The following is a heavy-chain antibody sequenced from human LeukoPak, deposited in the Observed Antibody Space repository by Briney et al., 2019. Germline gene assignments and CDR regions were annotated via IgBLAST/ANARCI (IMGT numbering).Heavy chain of an antibody. CDR1: GFTFSSYE. CDR3: AALYGGKDY. D-gene: IGHD4-23*01. V-gene: IGHV3-48*03. Sequence: PGGSLRLSCAASGFTFSSYEMNWVRQAPGKGLERVSYISSSGSTIYYADSVKGRFTISRDNAKNSLYLQMNSLRAEDTAVYYCAALYGGKDYWGQGTLVTVSS. J-gene: IGHJ4*02. CDR2: ISSSGSTI.